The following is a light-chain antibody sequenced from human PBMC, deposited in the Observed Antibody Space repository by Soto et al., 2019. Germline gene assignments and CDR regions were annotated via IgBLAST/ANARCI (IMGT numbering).Light chain of an antibody. V-gene: IGKV1-39*01. Sequence: DIEVTQCRSSLSPYGGDRITISGRASQSISNFLNWYQQKSGKAPKLLIHTTSSLQSGVPSRFSASGTGTDFTLTISSLQPEDFATYYCQQSYSTPQTFGGGTKVDI. CDR1: QSISNF. J-gene: IGKJ4*01. CDR2: TTS. CDR3: QQSYSTPQT.